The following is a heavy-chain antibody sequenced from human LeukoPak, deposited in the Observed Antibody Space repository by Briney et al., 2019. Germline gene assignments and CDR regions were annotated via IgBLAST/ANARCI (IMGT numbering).Heavy chain of an antibody. CDR1: GLTFRNAW. D-gene: IGHD1-26*01. J-gene: IGHJ5*02. CDR2: IYYTGST. CDR3: ARGGNYWPQWWFDP. Sequence: GSLRLSCVASGLTFRNAWMSWIRQPPGKGLEWIGYIYYTGSTSYNPSLKSRVTISLDASKNQFSLELNSVTPADTAVYYCARGGNYWPQWWFDPWGRGTLVSVSS. V-gene: IGHV4-59*01.